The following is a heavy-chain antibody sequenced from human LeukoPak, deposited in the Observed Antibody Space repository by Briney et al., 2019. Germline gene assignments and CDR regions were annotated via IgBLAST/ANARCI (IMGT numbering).Heavy chain of an antibody. Sequence: ASVKVSCKASGYTFTGYYMHWVRQAPGQGLEWMGWINPNSGGTNYAQKFQGRVTMTRDTSISTAYMELSRLRSDDTAVYYCARDYNVLRFLEWLPTFDYWGQGTLGTVSS. J-gene: IGHJ4*02. CDR1: GYTFTGYY. V-gene: IGHV1-2*02. CDR2: INPNSGGT. CDR3: ARDYNVLRFLEWLPTFDY. D-gene: IGHD3-3*01.